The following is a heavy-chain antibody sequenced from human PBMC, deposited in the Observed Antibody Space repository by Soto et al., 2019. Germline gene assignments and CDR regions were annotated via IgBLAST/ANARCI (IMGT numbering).Heavy chain of an antibody. V-gene: IGHV3-21*01. CDR2: IRGFSPYT. CDR3: ARDRGYDAHDYYYNAMDV. D-gene: IGHD2-15*01. CDR1: GFTFRTYT. Sequence: GSLRLSCISSGFTFRTYTMNWVRQAPGKGLEWVSGIRGFSPYTFYAESVKGRFTISRDNAKNSLYLQMNSLRAEDTAVYYCARDRGYDAHDYYYNAMDVWGQGTTVTVSS. J-gene: IGHJ6*02.